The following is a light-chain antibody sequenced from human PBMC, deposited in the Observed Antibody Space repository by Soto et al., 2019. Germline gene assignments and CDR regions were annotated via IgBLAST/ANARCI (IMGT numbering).Light chain of an antibody. J-gene: IGKJ4*01. CDR2: GAS. Sequence: EIVLTQSPGTLSLSPGERATLSCRASQSVSSSYLAWYQQKPGQAPRLLIYGASSRATGIPDRFSGSGSGIDFTLTISRLEPEDFAVYYCQQYGSSPPVTFGGGTKVEIK. V-gene: IGKV3-20*01. CDR1: QSVSSSY. CDR3: QQYGSSPPVT.